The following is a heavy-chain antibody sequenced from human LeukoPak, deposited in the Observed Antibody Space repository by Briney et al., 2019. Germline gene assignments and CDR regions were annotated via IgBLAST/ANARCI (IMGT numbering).Heavy chain of an antibody. D-gene: IGHD4-23*01. V-gene: IGHV3-74*01. J-gene: IGHJ4*02. CDR1: GFTFSSYW. Sequence: PGGSLRLSCAASGFTFSSYWMNWVRQAPGKGLVWVSRIASDGSSTTYADSVKGRFSISRDNAKNTLYLQMTSPRVEDTAVYYCARGRPHGNDYWGQGTLVTVSS. CDR3: ARGRPHGNDY. CDR2: IASDGSST.